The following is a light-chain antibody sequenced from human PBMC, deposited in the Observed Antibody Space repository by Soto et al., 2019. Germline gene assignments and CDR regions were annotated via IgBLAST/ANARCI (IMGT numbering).Light chain of an antibody. J-gene: IGKJ3*01. CDR3: QQYGSSRVT. CDR2: GAS. CDR1: QRVSSSY. Sequence: EIVLTQSPGTLSLSPGERATLSCRASQRVSSSYLAWYQKKPGQAPRLLIYGASSRATVIPDRFSGSGSGTDFTLTISSLEPEDFAVYYCQQYGSSRVTFGPGTKVDIK. V-gene: IGKV3-20*01.